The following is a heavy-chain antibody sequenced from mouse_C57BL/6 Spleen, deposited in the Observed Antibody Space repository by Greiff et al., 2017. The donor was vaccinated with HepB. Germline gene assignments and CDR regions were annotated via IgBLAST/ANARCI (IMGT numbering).Heavy chain of an antibody. D-gene: IGHD1-1*02. CDR2: SRNKANDYTT. CDR3: ARDAQGYGWFAY. J-gene: IGHJ3*01. CDR1: GFTFSDFY. Sequence: EVKLVESGGGLVQSGRSLRLSCATSGFTFSDFYMEWVRQAPGKGLEWIAASRNKANDYTTEYSASVKGRFIVSRDTSQSILYLQMNALRAEDTAIYYCARDAQGYGWFAYWGQGTLVTVSA. V-gene: IGHV7-1*01.